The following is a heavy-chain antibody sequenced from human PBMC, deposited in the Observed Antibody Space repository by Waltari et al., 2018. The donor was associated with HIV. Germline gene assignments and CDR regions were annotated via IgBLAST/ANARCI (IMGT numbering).Heavy chain of an antibody. CDR3: AISEAVAALIDY. D-gene: IGHD6-13*01. J-gene: IGHJ4*02. V-gene: IGHV4-34*01. CDR2: INHSGIT. CDR1: GGSLSGYH. Sequence: VQVHQWGAGLLKPSETLSLTCAVYGGSLSGYHWNWTRQPPGKGLEWIGEINHSGITNYNPSLKSRVTISIDTSKNQFSLKLTSVTAADTAVYYCAISEAVAALIDYWGQGTLVTVSS.